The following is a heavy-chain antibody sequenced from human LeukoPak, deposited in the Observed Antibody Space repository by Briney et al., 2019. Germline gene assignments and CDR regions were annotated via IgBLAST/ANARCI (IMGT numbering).Heavy chain of an antibody. D-gene: IGHD3-3*01. J-gene: IGHJ6*02. V-gene: IGHV4-34*01. CDR3: ARATFSPVLRFLEWLDV. Sequence: SETMSLTCAVYGRSCSGYYWSWIRNPPGKGLESIAEINNSGRTNYNPSVKSRVTISVDTSKNQFSLKLSSVTAADTAVYYCARATFSPVLRFLEWLDVWGQGTTVTVSS. CDR2: INNSGRT. CDR1: GRSCSGYY.